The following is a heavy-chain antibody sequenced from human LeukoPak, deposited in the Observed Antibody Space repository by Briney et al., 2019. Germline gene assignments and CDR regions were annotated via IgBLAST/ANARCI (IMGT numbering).Heavy chain of an antibody. CDR3: ITDPGEWEPI. V-gene: IGHV3-15*01. CDR1: GFTFSNAW. D-gene: IGHD1-26*01. Sequence: AGGSLRLSCAASGFTFSNAWMSWVRQAPGKGLEWVGRIKSKTDGGTTDYAAPVKDRFTISRDDSKNTLYLQMNRLKIEDTAVYYCITDPGEWEPIWGQGTMVTVSS. J-gene: IGHJ3*02. CDR2: IKSKTDGGTT.